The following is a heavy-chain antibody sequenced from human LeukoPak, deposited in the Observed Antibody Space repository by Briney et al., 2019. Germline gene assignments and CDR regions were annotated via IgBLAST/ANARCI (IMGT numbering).Heavy chain of an antibody. J-gene: IGHJ4*02. CDR3: ARVIVGATTAFDY. D-gene: IGHD1-26*01. CDR2: INPNGGGT. V-gene: IGHV1-2*02. CDR1: GFTFTSSA. Sequence: ASVKVSCKASGFTFTSSAMQWVRQARGQRLEWIGWINPNGGGTNYAQKFQGRVTMTRDTSISTAYMELSRLRSDDTAVYYCARVIVGATTAFDYWGQGTLVTVSS.